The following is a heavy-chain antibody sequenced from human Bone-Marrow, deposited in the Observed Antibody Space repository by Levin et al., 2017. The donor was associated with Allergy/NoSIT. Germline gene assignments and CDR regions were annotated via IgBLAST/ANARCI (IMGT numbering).Heavy chain of an antibody. V-gene: IGHV4-39*07. J-gene: IGHJ4*02. D-gene: IGHD6-19*01. Sequence: SETLSLTCTVSGGSISSSSYYWGWIRQPPGKGLEWIGSIYYSGSTYYNPSLKSRVTISVDTSKNQFSLKLSSVTAADTAVYYCARDQIAVAGIGYWGQGTLVTVSS. CDR3: ARDQIAVAGIGY. CDR2: IYYSGST. CDR1: GGSISSSSYY.